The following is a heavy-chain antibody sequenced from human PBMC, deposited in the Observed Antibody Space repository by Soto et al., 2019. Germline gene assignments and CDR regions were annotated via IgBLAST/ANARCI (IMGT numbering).Heavy chain of an antibody. J-gene: IGHJ6*02. Sequence: QVQLVQSGAEVKKPGASVQVSCKASGYTFTSYGISWVRQAPGQGPEWMGWISAYNGNTNDAQKLQGRVTMTTDTSTSTAYMELRSLRSDDTAVYYCARDYCISNSCPLLYYYYGMDVWSHGTTVTVSS. CDR2: ISAYNGNT. V-gene: IGHV1-18*04. CDR1: GYTFTSYG. CDR3: ARDYCISNSCPLLYYYYGMDV. D-gene: IGHD2-2*01.